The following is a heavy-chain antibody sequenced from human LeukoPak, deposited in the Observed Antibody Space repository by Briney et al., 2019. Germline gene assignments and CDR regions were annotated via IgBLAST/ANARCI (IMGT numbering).Heavy chain of an antibody. CDR2: INPSGGST. Sequence: ASVKVSCKASGYTFTSYYMHWVRQAPGQGLEWMGIINPSGGSTSYAQKFQGRVTMTRDMSTSTVYMELSSLRSEDTAVYYCARVIVATMAVDYWGQGTLVTVSS. CDR3: ARVIVATMAVDY. D-gene: IGHD5-12*01. V-gene: IGHV1-46*01. CDR1: GYTFTSYY. J-gene: IGHJ4*02.